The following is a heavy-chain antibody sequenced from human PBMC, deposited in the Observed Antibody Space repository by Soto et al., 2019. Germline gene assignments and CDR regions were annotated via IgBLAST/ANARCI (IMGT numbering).Heavy chain of an antibody. J-gene: IGHJ5*02. D-gene: IGHD5-18*01. CDR3: ARALYSYGPKFDP. CDR2: IYYSGST. CDR1: GCSISSYY. Sequence: SETLSITCTVSGCSISSYYWCCLRQPPGKGLEWIGYIYYSGSTNYNPSLKSRVTISVDTSKNQFSLKLSSVTAADTAVYYCARALYSYGPKFDPWGQGTLVTVS. V-gene: IGHV4-59*01.